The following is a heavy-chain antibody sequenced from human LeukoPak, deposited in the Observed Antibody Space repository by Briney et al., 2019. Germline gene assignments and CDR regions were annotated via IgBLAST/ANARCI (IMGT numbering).Heavy chain of an antibody. V-gene: IGHV3-49*04. CDR1: GFTFGDYA. J-gene: IGHJ4*02. D-gene: IGHD2-15*01. CDR2: IRTNSYGGTT. CDR3: AKRGYSFGIFDY. Sequence: GGSLRLSCTGSGFTFGDYAMSWVRQAPGKGLEWIGFIRTNSYGGTTEYAASVKGRFTISRDDPKSIAYLQMDSLKTEDTAVYYCAKRGYSFGIFDYWGQGTLVSVSS.